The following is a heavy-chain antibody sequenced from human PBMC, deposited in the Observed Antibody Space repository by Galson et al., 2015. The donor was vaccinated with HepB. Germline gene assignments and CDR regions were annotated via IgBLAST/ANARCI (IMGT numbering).Heavy chain of an antibody. V-gene: IGHV3-21*01. CDR1: GFTFSSYS. J-gene: IGHJ4*02. Sequence: SLRLSCAASGFTFSSYSMNWVRQAPGKGLEWVSSITTSSSYIYYADSVKGRFTTSRDNAKNSLYLHMNSLRAEDTAVYYCARVEYSSSWYQDYWGQGTLVTVSS. CDR3: ARVEYSSSWYQDY. CDR2: ITTSSSYI. D-gene: IGHD6-13*01.